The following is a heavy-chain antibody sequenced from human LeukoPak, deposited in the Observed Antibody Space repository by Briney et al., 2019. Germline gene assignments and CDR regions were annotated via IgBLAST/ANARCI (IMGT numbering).Heavy chain of an antibody. CDR2: ISSSSNNI. Sequence: PGGSLRLSCAASGFTFSTYTMNWVRQAPGKGLEWVSSISSSSNNINYADSVKGRFTISRDNAMNSVHLQMNSLRVEDTAVYYCARGYQRPDYWGQGPLSPSPQ. CDR3: ARGYQRPDY. V-gene: IGHV3-21*01. D-gene: IGHD2-2*01. CDR1: GFTFSTYT. J-gene: IGHJ4*02.